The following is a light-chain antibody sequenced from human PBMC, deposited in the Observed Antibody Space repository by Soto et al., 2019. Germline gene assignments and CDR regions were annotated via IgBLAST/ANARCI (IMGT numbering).Light chain of an antibody. CDR1: QSVSSN. J-gene: IGKJ4*01. V-gene: IGKV3-15*01. Sequence: EIVMTQSPATLSVSPGERATLSCRASQSVSSNLAWYQQKPGQARRLLIYGASTRATGIPAWFSGSGSGTEFTLTISSLQSEDFAVYYCQQYNNWPPLTFGGGTKVEIK. CDR3: QQYNNWPPLT. CDR2: GAS.